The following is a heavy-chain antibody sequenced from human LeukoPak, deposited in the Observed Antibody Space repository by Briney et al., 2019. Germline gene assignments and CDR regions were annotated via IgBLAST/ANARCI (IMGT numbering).Heavy chain of an antibody. V-gene: IGHV3-48*03. CDR1: GFTFSSYE. CDR2: ISSSGSNI. CDR3: ARETRTTYYYSGMAV. Sequence: PGGSLRLSCAASGFTFSSYEMNWVRQAPGKGLEGGSYISSSGSNIYYAESVKGRFTISTDNAKNSLYLQMNSLRAQDTALYYCARETRTTYYYSGMAVWGQATTVTVSS. D-gene: IGHD4-11*01. J-gene: IGHJ6*02.